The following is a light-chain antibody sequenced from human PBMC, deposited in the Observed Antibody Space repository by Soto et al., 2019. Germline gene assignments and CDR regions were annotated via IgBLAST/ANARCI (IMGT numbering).Light chain of an antibody. CDR1: QSVSSSY. J-gene: IGKJ1*01. CDR2: GAS. V-gene: IGKV3-20*01. CDR3: QQCGSSPRT. Sequence: EIVFTQSPGTLSLSPGERATLSCRASQSVSSSYLAWYQQKPGQAPRLLIYGASSRATGIPDRSSGSGSGTDFTLTISRXEPEDFAVYYCQQCGSSPRTFGQGTKVDIK.